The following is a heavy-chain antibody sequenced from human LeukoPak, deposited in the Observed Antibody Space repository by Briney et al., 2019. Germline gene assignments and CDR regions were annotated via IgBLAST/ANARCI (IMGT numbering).Heavy chain of an antibody. CDR1: GFTVSSNY. J-gene: IGHJ4*02. V-gene: IGHV3-53*01. Sequence: GGSLRLSCAASGFTVSSNYMSWVRQAPGKGLEWVSVIYSGGSTYYADSVKGRFTISRDHSKNTLYLQMNSLRAEDRAVYYCVRGDYGDYALFDYWGQGTLVTVSS. CDR3: VRGDYGDYALFDY. CDR2: IYSGGST. D-gene: IGHD4-17*01.